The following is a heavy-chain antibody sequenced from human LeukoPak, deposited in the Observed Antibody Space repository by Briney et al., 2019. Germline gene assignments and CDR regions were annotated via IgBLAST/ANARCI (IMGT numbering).Heavy chain of an antibody. V-gene: IGHV3-7*01. CDR2: IKQDGSEK. CDR1: GFPFSSYW. J-gene: IGHJ4*02. Sequence: PGGSLRLSCSASGFPFSSYWMSWVRQAPGKGLEWVANIKQDGSEKYYVASVKGRFTISRDNTNNSLYLQMSSLRAEDTAVYYCARDSPLQYGGNDCWGQGVLVTVSS. CDR3: ARDSPLQYGGNDC. D-gene: IGHD4-23*01.